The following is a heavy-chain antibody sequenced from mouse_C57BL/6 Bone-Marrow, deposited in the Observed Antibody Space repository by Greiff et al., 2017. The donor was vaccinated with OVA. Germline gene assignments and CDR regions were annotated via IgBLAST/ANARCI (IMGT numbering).Heavy chain of an antibody. V-gene: IGHV1-82*01. CDR2: IYPGDGAT. Sequence: QVQLQQSGPELVKPGASVKISCKASGYAFSSSWMNWVKQRPGKGLEWIGRIYPGDGATNYNGKFKGKATLTADKSSSTAYMQLSSLTSEDSAVYFCARGDYDYLPWFAYWGQGTLVTVSA. CDR1: GYAFSSSW. J-gene: IGHJ3*01. D-gene: IGHD2-4*01. CDR3: ARGDYDYLPWFAY.